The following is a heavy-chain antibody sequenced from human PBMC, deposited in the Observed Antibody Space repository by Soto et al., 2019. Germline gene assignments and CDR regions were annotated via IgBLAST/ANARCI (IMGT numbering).Heavy chain of an antibody. J-gene: IGHJ3*02. CDR2: IYHSGST. D-gene: IGHD1-26*01. CDR3: ATREGLPDPFDI. CDR1: GGSISSSQW. V-gene: IGHV4-4*02. Sequence: QVQLQESGPGLVKPSGTLSLTCAVSGGSISSSQWWGWVRQSPGRGLEWIGEIYHSGSTNYNPSHYSRVTVSLDKSKNQFSLKLTSVTAADTAIYYCATREGLPDPFDIWGHGTMVTVSS.